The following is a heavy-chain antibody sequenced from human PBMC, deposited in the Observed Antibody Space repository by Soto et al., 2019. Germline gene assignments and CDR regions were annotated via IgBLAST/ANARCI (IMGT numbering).Heavy chain of an antibody. J-gene: IGHJ3*02. D-gene: IGHD4-17*01. V-gene: IGHV4-59*01. Sequence: XXTLCVRFRVGWGSSVGCGGSWILQPAGKGLEWIGYIYYSGSTHYNPSLKSRVTISVDTSKNQFSLKLSSVTAEDTAVYYCARGYDYGDSAYAFDISGQATMLTVSS. CDR3: ARGYDYGDSAYAFDI. CDR1: WGSSVGCG. CDR2: IYYSGST.